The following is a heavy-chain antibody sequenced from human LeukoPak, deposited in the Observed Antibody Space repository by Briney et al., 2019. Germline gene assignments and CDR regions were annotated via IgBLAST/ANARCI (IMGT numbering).Heavy chain of an antibody. Sequence: PSETLSLTCTVSGGSISSYYWSWIRQPPGKGLEWIGEINDSGSTDYNPSLKSRVTISVDTSKNQFSLKLYSVTAADSAVYSCAKHRYCSNGVCHRAIDPWGQGTQVTVSS. V-gene: IGHV4-34*01. CDR2: INDSGST. J-gene: IGHJ5*02. D-gene: IGHD2-8*01. CDR3: AKHRYCSNGVCHRAIDP. CDR1: GGSISSYY.